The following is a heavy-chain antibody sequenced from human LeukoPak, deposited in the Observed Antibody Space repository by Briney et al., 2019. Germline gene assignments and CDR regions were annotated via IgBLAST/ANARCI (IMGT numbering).Heavy chain of an antibody. CDR3: ARGGVPGIFDY. Sequence: PGGSLRLSCAASGFTFSSYSMNWVRQAPGKGLEWVSSIGSSSSYIYYADSVKGRFTISRDNAKNSLYLQMNSLRAEDTAVYYCARGGVPGIFDYWGQGTLVTVSS. J-gene: IGHJ4*02. D-gene: IGHD6-13*01. CDR1: GFTFSSYS. V-gene: IGHV3-21*01. CDR2: IGSSSSYI.